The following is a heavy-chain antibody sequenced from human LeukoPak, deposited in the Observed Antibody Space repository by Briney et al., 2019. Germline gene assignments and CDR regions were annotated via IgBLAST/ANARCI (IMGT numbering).Heavy chain of an antibody. Sequence: SGTLSLTCAVSGGSISSSNWWSWVRQPPGKGLEWIGEIYHSGSTNYNPSLKSRVTISVDKSKNQFSLKLSSVTAADTAVYYCARAGFGELLYTYYFDYWGQGTLVTVSS. CDR1: GGSISSSNW. V-gene: IGHV4-4*02. CDR2: IYHSGST. D-gene: IGHD3-10*01. J-gene: IGHJ4*02. CDR3: ARAGFGELLYTYYFDY.